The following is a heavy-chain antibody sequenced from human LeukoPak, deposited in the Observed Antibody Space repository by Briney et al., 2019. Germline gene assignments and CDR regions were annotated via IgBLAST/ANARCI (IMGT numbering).Heavy chain of an antibody. D-gene: IGHD2-2*01. J-gene: IGHJ4*02. CDR2: IRSSGGAI. V-gene: IGHV3-11*04. CDR3: ARENLVVVPADYQSLFDY. CDR1: GFTFSDYY. Sequence: PGGSLRLSCAASGFTFSDYYMSWIRHAPGKVLEWVSYIRSSGGAIYYADSVKGRFTISRDNAKNSLYLKMNSLRAEDTAVYYCARENLVVVPADYQSLFDYWGKGTLVTVSS.